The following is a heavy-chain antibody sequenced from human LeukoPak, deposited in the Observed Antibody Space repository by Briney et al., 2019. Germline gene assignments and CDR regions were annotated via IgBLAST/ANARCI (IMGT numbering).Heavy chain of an antibody. Sequence: GRSLRLSCAASGFTFDDYAMHWVRQAPGKGLEWVSGISWNSGSIGYVDSVKGRFTISRDNAKNSLYLQMSSLRAEDTALYYCASRSSVAASGPGWGQGTLVTVSS. J-gene: IGHJ4*02. CDR1: GFTFDDYA. CDR3: ASRSSVAASGPG. CDR2: ISWNSGSI. V-gene: IGHV3-9*01. D-gene: IGHD2-15*01.